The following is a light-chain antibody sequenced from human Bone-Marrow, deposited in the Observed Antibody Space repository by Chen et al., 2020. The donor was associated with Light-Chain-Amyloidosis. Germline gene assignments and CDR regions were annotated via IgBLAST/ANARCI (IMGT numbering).Light chain of an antibody. CDR2: EDD. CDR3: HAYQGSSQVV. Sequence: NFMLTQPHSVSESPGKTVIISCTRSSGSIATHYVQWSQQRPGSSPTTVIYEDDQSPSGVPDRFSRSIDRSSTSASLTISGLKTEDDADYSCHAYQGSSQVVFGGGTKLTVL. V-gene: IGLV6-57*01. J-gene: IGLJ3*02. CDR1: SGSIATHY.